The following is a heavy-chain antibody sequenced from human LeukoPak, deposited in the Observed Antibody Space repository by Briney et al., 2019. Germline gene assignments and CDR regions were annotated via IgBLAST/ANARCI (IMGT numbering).Heavy chain of an antibody. J-gene: IGHJ4*02. Sequence: PGGSQRLSCAASGLAFSDYGMHRVRQDPGKGLEWVAVIWYDGSKQKYADSVRGRFTISRVNSKNTLNLQMNSLRVEDTAVCYCSNVLTVAGTDYWGQGTLVTVSS. CDR3: SNVLTVAGTDY. D-gene: IGHD6-19*01. CDR1: GLAFSDYG. CDR2: IWYDGSKQ. V-gene: IGHV3-33*06.